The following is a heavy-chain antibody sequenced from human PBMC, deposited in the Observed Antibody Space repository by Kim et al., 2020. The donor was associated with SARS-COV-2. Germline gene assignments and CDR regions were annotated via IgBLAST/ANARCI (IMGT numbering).Heavy chain of an antibody. V-gene: IGHV4-59*01. J-gene: IGHJ6*02. CDR2: IYYSGST. Sequence: SETLSLTCTVSGGSISSYYWSWIRQPPGKGLEWIGYIYYSGSTNYNPSLKSRVTISVDTSKNQFSLKLSSVTAADTAVYYCAREDLHAQNYYYYGMDVWGQGTTVTVSS. CDR3: AREDLHAQNYYYYGMDV. CDR1: GGSISSYY.